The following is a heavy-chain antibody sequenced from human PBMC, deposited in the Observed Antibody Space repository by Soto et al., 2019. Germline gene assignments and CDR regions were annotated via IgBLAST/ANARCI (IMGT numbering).Heavy chain of an antibody. D-gene: IGHD2-15*01. CDR1: GESFGGFY. CDR2: ISQTETT. J-gene: IGHJ4*01. CDR3: VHSPNVAVDH. Sequence: PSETLSLTCVVYGESFGGFYWSWVRQSPGKGLEWIGEISQTETTAYSPSLKSRVSISADTSKKQFSLTLTSVTAADTAVYYCVHSPNVAVDHWGHGTLVTVPQ. V-gene: IGHV4-34*01.